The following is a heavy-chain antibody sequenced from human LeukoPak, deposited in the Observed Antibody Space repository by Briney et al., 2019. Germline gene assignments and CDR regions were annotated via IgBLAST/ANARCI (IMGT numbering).Heavy chain of an antibody. J-gene: IGHJ5*02. V-gene: IGHV3-21*03. CDR2: ISSSSSYI. D-gene: IGHD5-12*01. CDR1: GFTFSSYS. CDR3: ARDGGLRSMNTANWFDP. Sequence: PGGSLRLSCAASGFTFSSYSMNWVRQAPGKGLEWVSSISSSSSYIYYADSVKGRFTISRDNAKNTLYLQMNSLRAEDTAVYYCARDGGLRSMNTANWFDPWGQGTLVTVSS.